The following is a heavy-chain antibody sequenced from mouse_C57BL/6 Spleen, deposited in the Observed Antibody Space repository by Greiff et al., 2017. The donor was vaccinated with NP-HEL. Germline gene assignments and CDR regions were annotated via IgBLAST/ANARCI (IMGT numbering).Heavy chain of an antibody. CDR3: AAYYDYEGYAMDY. CDR1: GYTFTSYW. J-gene: IGHJ4*01. D-gene: IGHD2-4*01. Sequence: VQLQQPGAELVKPGASVKMSCKASGYTFTSYWITWVKQRPGQGLEWIGDIYPGSGSTNYNEKFKSKATLTVDTSSSTAYMQLSSLTSEDSAVYYCAAYYDYEGYAMDYWGQGTSVTVSS. CDR2: IYPGSGST. V-gene: IGHV1-55*01.